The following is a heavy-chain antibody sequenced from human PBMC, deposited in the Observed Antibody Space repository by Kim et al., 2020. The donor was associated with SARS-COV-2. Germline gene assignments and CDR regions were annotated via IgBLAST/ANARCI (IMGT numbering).Heavy chain of an antibody. Sequence: ASVKVSCKASGYTFTSYGISWVRQAPGQGLEWMGWISAYNGNTNYAQNLQGRVTMTTDTSTSTAYMELRSLRSDDTAVYYCARVLSITMIVVVPDYWGQGTLVTVSS. CDR3: ARVLSITMIVVVPDY. CDR1: GYTFTSYG. D-gene: IGHD3-22*01. J-gene: IGHJ4*02. CDR2: ISAYNGNT. V-gene: IGHV1-18*04.